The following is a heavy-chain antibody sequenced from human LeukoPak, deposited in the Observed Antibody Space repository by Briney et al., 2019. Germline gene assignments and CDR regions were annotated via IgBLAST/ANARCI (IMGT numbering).Heavy chain of an antibody. Sequence: GGSLRLSCAASGFSFSVSWMSWVRQAPGKGLEWVANIKYDGIEKYYVDSVKGRFAISRDNAKNSLYLQMNSLTAEDTAVYYCARGGTTFEHWGQGTPVTVSS. V-gene: IGHV3-7*01. CDR2: IKYDGIEK. CDR3: ARGGTTFEH. D-gene: IGHD1-1*01. J-gene: IGHJ4*02. CDR1: GFSFSVSW.